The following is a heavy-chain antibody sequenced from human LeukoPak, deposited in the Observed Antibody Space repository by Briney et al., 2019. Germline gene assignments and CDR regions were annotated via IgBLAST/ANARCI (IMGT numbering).Heavy chain of an antibody. Sequence: GGSLRLSCAASGFTFSSYAMHWVRQAPGKGLEWVAVISYDGSNKYYADSVKGRFTISRDNSKNTLYLQMNSLRAEDTAVYYCASYCSSTSCHPAFDYWGQGTLVAVSS. V-gene: IGHV3-30-3*01. CDR2: ISYDGSNK. CDR3: ASYCSSTSCHPAFDY. D-gene: IGHD2-2*01. CDR1: GFTFSSYA. J-gene: IGHJ4*02.